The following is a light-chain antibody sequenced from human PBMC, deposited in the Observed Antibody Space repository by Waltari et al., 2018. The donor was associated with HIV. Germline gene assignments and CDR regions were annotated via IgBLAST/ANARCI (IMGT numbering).Light chain of an antibody. CDR3: ASFTSGRLNV. J-gene: IGLJ1*01. CDR1: SNDVGAYDY. CDR2: DVY. Sequence: QSALTQPASVSGSPGQSISISCTGTSNDVGAYDYVSWYQQSPGKVPKLPNYDVYNRPSRSSNRFSGSKSGNTASLTISGLQAEDESDYYCASFTSGRLNVFGSGTKVTVL. V-gene: IGLV2-14*01.